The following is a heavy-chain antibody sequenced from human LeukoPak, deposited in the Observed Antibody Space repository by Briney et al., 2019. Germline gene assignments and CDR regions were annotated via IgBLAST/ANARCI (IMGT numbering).Heavy chain of an antibody. V-gene: IGHV3-9*01. J-gene: IGHJ1*01. CDR2: ISWNSGSI. CDR1: GFTFDDYA. CDR3: ARSVVTATPHYFQH. Sequence: PGRSLRLSCAASGFTFDDYAMHWVRQAPGKGLEWVSGISWNSGSIGYADSVKGRFTISRDNSKNTLYLQMNSLSAEDTAVYYCARSVVTATPHYFQHWGQGTLVTVSS. D-gene: IGHD2-21*02.